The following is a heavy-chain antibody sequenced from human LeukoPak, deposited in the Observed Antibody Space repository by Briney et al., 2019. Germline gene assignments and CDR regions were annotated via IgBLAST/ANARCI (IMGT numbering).Heavy chain of an antibody. J-gene: IGHJ3*02. V-gene: IGHV3-30*02. CDR3: AKGYSSSWSYPLDAFDI. CDR2: IRYDGTNK. D-gene: IGHD6-13*01. CDR1: GFTFSGYG. Sequence: GGSLRLSCVASGFTFSGYGMHWVRQAPGKELEWVAFIRYDGTNKYYADSVKGRFTISRDNSKNTLYLQMNSLRAEDTALYYCAKGYSSSWSYPLDAFDIWGQGTMVTVSS.